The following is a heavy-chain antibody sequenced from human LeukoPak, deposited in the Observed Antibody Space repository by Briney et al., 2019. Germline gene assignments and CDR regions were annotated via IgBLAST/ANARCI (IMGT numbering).Heavy chain of an antibody. CDR3: AREGVPGTTDY. CDR1: VFIFSSYS. J-gene: IGHJ4*02. D-gene: IGHD1-1*01. Sequence: GGSLRLSCAASVFIFSSYSMHWVRQAPGKGLESVSAISSNGGSTYYANSVRGRFTISSDNSKNTLYLQMGSLRAEDLAVYYCAREGVPGTTDYWGQGTLVTVSS. CDR2: ISSNGGST. V-gene: IGHV3-64*01.